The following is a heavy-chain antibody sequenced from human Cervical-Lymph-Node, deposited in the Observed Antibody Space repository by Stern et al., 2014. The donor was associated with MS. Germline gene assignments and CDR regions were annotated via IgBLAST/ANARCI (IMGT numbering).Heavy chain of an antibody. CDR1: GFIFDDYG. CDR3: AKVGGRSYYHYGMDV. Sequence: QLVESGGGLVQPGRSLRLSCAASGFIFDDYGMHWVRQAPGKGLGWVSGISWNSGNIGYVGSVRGRFTISRDNAKNSLYLQMNSLRAEDTAVYYCAKVGGRSYYHYGMDVWGQGTTGT. CDR2: ISWNSGNI. J-gene: IGHJ6*02. V-gene: IGHV3-9*01. D-gene: IGHD3-10*01.